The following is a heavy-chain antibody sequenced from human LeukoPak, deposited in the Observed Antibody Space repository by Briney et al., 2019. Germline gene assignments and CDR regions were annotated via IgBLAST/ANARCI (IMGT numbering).Heavy chain of an antibody. CDR1: GFTFDEYT. D-gene: IGHD3-10*01. V-gene: IGHV3-43*01. Sequence: GGSLRLSCAASGFTFDEYTIHWVRQAPGKGLEWVSLISWDGGSTYYADSVKGRFTISRDNSKSSLYLQMHSLRTEDTALYYCAKDIGSGSSRFSFDYWGQGTLVTVSS. J-gene: IGHJ4*02. CDR3: AKDIGSGSSRFSFDY. CDR2: ISWDGGST.